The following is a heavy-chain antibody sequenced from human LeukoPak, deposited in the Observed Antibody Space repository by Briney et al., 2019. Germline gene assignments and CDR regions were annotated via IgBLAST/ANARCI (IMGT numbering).Heavy chain of an antibody. Sequence: PGGSLRLSCAASGFTFSSYAMSWVRQAPGKGLEWVSVISGSGGSTYYADSVKGRFTISRDNSKNTLYLQMNSLRAEDTAVYYCAKYSPYWVGSSGYYFDYWGQGTLVTVSS. CDR2: ISGSGGST. D-gene: IGHD3-22*01. CDR1: GFTFSSYA. CDR3: AKYSPYWVGSSGYYFDY. J-gene: IGHJ4*02. V-gene: IGHV3-23*01.